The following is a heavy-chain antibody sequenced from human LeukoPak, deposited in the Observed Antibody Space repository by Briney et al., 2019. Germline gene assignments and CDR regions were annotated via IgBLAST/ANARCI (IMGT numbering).Heavy chain of an antibody. CDR3: AILLAGVSNGYDNAFDI. CDR1: GGSISSGGYY. CDR2: IYHSGST. V-gene: IGHV4-30-2*01. D-gene: IGHD3-22*01. J-gene: IGHJ3*02. Sequence: SQTLSLTCTVSGGSISSGGYYWSWIRQPPGKGLEWIGYIYHSGSTYYNPSLKSRVTISVDTSKNQFSLKLSSVTAADTAVYYCAILLAGVSNGYDNAFDIWGQGTMVTVSS.